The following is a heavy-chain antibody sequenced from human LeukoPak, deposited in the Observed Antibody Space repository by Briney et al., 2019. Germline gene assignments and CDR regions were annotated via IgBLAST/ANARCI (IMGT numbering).Heavy chain of an antibody. J-gene: IGHJ5*02. CDR1: GFTLSRYA. CDR2: ISGSGGST. Sequence: GGSLRLSCAASGFTLSRYAMSWVREASGKGGEWGSDISGSGGSTYYADSVKGRFTLSRDNSNNTLYLQMNSLRAENTAVYYCAKDQGIVVVPARFDPWGQGTLVTVSS. CDR3: AKDQGIVVVPARFDP. D-gene: IGHD2-2*01. V-gene: IGHV3-23*01.